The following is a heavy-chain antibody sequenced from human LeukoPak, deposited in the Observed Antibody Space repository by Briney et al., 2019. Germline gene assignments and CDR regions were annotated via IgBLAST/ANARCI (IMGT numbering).Heavy chain of an antibody. CDR3: ARGSPYYDSSGYEY. V-gene: IGHV4-4*07. D-gene: IGHD3-22*01. Sequence: SETLSLTCTVSGGSISSYYWSWIRQPAGKGLEWIGRIYTSGSTNYNPSLKSRVTMSVDTSKNQFSLKLSSVTAADTAVYYCARGSPYYDSSGYEYWGQGTLVTVSS. J-gene: IGHJ4*02. CDR1: GGSISSYY. CDR2: IYTSGST.